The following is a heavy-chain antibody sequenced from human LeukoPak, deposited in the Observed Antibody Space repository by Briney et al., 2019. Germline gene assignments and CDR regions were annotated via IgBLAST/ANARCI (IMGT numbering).Heavy chain of an antibody. V-gene: IGHV1-2*02. CDR1: GYTFTAYF. Sequence: ASVKVSCKSSGYTFTAYFLHWLRQPPGQGLEWMGWITPDSGATKYAQKFQGRVTMTRDTSITTAYMELSRLRPDDTAVYYCARFYNGNQDFDYWGQGTLVTVSS. CDR3: ARFYNGNQDFDY. D-gene: IGHD2-8*01. J-gene: IGHJ4*02. CDR2: ITPDSGAT.